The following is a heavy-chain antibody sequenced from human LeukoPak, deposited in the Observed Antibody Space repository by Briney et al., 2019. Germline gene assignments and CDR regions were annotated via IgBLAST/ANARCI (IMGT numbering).Heavy chain of an antibody. J-gene: IGHJ5*02. Sequence: SETLSLTCTVSGGSISSDGYYWSWIRQHPGKGLEWIGYIYYSGSTYYNPSLKSRVTISLDTSKNQFSLKLSSVTAADTAVYYCARSYCSSISCYYWFDPWGQGTLVTVSS. CDR3: ARSYCSSISCYYWFDP. D-gene: IGHD2-2*01. V-gene: IGHV4-31*03. CDR1: GGSISSDGYY. CDR2: IYYSGST.